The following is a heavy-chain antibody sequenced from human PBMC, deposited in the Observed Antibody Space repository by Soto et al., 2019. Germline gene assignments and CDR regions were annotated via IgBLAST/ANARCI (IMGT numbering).Heavy chain of an antibody. Sequence: GGSLRLSCAASGFTFDDYAMHWVRQAPGKGLEWVSGISWNSGSIGYADSVKGRFTISRDNAKNSLYLQMNSLRAEDTALYYCAKDLEAYYDFWSGQSPGAFDIWGQGTMVTVSS. CDR1: GFTFDDYA. D-gene: IGHD3-3*01. V-gene: IGHV3-9*01. CDR2: ISWNSGSI. J-gene: IGHJ3*02. CDR3: AKDLEAYYDFWSGQSPGAFDI.